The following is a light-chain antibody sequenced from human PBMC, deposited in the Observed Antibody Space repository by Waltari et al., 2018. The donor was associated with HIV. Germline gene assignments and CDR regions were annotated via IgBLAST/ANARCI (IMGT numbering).Light chain of an antibody. CDR2: WAS. V-gene: IGKV4-1*01. Sequence: DIVMTQSPDSLTVSLGESAPINCQSSQGILFNSNNKNYLAWYQQRPGQSPRLLIYWASTRGSGVPVRFSGAWSGTNVSLTISNLQPEDVAVYYCQQYYTTPYSFGQGSRLEI. CDR3: QQYYTTPYS. CDR1: QGILFNSNNKNY. J-gene: IGKJ2*01.